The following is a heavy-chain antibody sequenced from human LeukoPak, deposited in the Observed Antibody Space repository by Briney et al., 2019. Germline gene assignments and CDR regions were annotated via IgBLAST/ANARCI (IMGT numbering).Heavy chain of an antibody. J-gene: IGHJ4*02. CDR3: AREGYSSSCYDY. CDR1: GFTVSSNY. V-gene: IGHV3-53*01. D-gene: IGHD6-13*01. Sequence: GGSLRLSCAASGFTVSSNYMTWVRQAPGKGLEWVSVIYSGGSTYYADSVKGRFTISRDNSKNTLYLQMNSLRAEDTAVYYCAREGYSSSCYDYWGQGTLVTVSS. CDR2: IYSGGST.